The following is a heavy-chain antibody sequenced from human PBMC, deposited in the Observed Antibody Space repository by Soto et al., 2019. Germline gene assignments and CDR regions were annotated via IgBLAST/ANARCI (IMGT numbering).Heavy chain of an antibody. J-gene: IGHJ6*02. D-gene: IGHD3-10*01. Sequence: LRLSCAASGFTFSSYSMNWVRQAPGKGLEWVSSISSSSSYIYYADPVKGRFTISRDNAKNSLYLQMNSLRAEDTAVYYCARGGVAVRGVIRYYGMDVWGQGTTVTVSS. CDR2: ISSSSSYI. CDR3: ARGGVAVRGVIRYYGMDV. CDR1: GFTFSSYS. V-gene: IGHV3-21*01.